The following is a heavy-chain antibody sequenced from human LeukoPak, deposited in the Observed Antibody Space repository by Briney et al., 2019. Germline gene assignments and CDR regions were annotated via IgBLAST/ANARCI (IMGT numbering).Heavy chain of an antibody. D-gene: IGHD6-13*01. CDR3: AREASSSWPNWFDP. CDR1: GYTFMNYG. V-gene: IGHV1-18*01. J-gene: IGHJ5*02. Sequence: ASVTVSCKASGYTFMNYGISWVRQAPGQGLEWMGWISPYNGNTKYPQKLQGRVTMTTDTSTSTAYMELRSLRSDDTAVYYCAREASSSWPNWFDPWGQGTLVTVSS. CDR2: ISPYNGNT.